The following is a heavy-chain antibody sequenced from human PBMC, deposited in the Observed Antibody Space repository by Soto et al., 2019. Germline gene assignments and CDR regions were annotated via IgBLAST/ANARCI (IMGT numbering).Heavy chain of an antibody. CDR3: ARASGYCSGRSCYPGAFDI. J-gene: IGHJ3*02. D-gene: IGHD2-15*01. CDR2: IWYDGSNK. Sequence: GGSLRLSCAASGFTFSSYGMHWVRQAPGKGLEWVAVIWYDGSNKYYADSVKGRFTISRDNSKNTLYLQMNSLRAEDTAVYYCARASGYCSGRSCYPGAFDIWGQGTMVTVSS. CDR1: GFTFSSYG. V-gene: IGHV3-33*01.